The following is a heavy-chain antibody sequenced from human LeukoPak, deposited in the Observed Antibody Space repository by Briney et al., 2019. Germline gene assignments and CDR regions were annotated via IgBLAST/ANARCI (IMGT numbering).Heavy chain of an antibody. V-gene: IGHV4-59*12. CDR1: GGSISNYY. CDR2: IRYSGSS. CDR3: ARTAVADPL. D-gene: IGHD6-13*01. J-gene: IGHJ4*02. Sequence: PSETLSLTCSVSGGSISNYYWSWIRPPPGKGLEWIGCIRYSGSSNYNPSLKSRVTISLDTSKNQFSLNLSSVTAADTAVYYCARTAVADPLWGQGALVTVSS.